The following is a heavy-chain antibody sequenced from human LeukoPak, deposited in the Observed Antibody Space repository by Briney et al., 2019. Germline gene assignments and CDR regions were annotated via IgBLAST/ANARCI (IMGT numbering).Heavy chain of an antibody. CDR2: IYSGGST. V-gene: IGHV3-53*01. J-gene: IGHJ3*02. Sequence: PGGSLRLSCAASGFTVSSNYMSWVRQAPGKGLEWVSVIYSGGSTYYADSVKGRFTISRDNSKNTLYLQMNSLRAEDTAVYYCARGTPPYDILTGPESHGAFDIWGQGTMVTVSS. CDR3: ARGTPPYDILTGPESHGAFDI. D-gene: IGHD3-9*01. CDR1: GFTVSSNY.